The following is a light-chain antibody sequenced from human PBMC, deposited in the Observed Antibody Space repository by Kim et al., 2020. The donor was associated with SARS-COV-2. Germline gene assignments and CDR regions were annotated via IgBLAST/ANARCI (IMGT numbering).Light chain of an antibody. CDR3: QQYNNWLMYT. CDR2: GAS. CDR1: QSVSSN. Sequence: EIVMTQSPATLSVSPGERATLSCRASQSVSSNLAWYQQKPGQAPRLLIYGASTRATGIPARFSGSGSGTELTLTISSLQSEDFAVYYCQQYNNWLMYTFGQGTKLEI. V-gene: IGKV3-15*01. J-gene: IGKJ2*01.